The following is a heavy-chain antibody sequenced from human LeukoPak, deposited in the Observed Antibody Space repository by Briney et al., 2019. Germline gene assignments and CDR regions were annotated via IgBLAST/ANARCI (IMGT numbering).Heavy chain of an antibody. CDR3: ARGSPSYAQWHFDL. CDR1: GGTFSSYA. Sequence: ASVKVSCKASGGTFSSYAISWVRQAPGQGLEWMGWIIPNTGGTNYAQKFQDWVTMSSDTSISTAYMELSSLRSDDTAVYYCARGSPSYAQWHFDLWGRGTLVTVSS. V-gene: IGHV1-2*04. CDR2: IIPNTGGT. D-gene: IGHD2/OR15-2a*01. J-gene: IGHJ2*01.